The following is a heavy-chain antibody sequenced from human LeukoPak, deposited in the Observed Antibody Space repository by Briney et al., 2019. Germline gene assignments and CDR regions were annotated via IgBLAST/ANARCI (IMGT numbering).Heavy chain of an antibody. D-gene: IGHD6-19*01. CDR3: TRAVAGHPD. V-gene: IGHV4-34*01. J-gene: IGHJ4*02. CDR1: GVPFINYY. CDR2: INHSGYT. Sequence: PSETLSLTCAVSGVPFINYYWSWARQSPRQGLEWIGEINHSGYTNYNPSLQSRVTMSIDTSKNQFSLILTSVTAADAGVYYCTRAVAGHPDWGQGTLDTVSS.